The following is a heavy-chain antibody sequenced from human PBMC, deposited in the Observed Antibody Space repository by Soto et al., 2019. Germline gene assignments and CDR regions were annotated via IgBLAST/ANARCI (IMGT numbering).Heavy chain of an antibody. J-gene: IGHJ4*02. CDR2: IKSKTDGGTT. D-gene: IGHD3-10*01. Sequence: EVQLVESGGGLVKPGGSLRLSCAASGFTFSNAWMNWVRQAPGKGLEWVGRIKSKTDGGTTDYAAPVKGRFTISRDDSKNTLYLQMNILKTEDTAVYYCTTDITMVRGVIPDYWGQGTLVTVSS. CDR3: TTDITMVRGVIPDY. V-gene: IGHV3-15*07. CDR1: GFTFSNAW.